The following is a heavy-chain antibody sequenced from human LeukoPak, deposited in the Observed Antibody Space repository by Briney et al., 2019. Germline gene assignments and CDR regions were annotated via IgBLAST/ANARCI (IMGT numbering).Heavy chain of an antibody. V-gene: IGHV1-24*01. J-gene: IGHJ4*02. CDR3: ATDPVSGSGSHPN. D-gene: IGHD3-10*01. CDR2: FDPEDGET. CDR1: GYTLTELA. Sequence: ASVKVSCKVSGYTLTELAMHWVRQAPGKGLEWMGGFDPEDGETIHAQKFQGRVTMTEDTSTDTAYMEVRSLRSEDTAVYYCATDPVSGSGSHPNWGQGTLVTVSS.